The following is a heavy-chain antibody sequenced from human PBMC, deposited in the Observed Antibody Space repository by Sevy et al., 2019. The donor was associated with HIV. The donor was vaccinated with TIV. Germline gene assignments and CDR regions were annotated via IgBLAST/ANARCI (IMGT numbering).Heavy chain of an antibody. J-gene: IGHJ4*02. V-gene: IGHV3-48*02. CDR3: AREHHDIEYFDQ. D-gene: IGHD5-12*01. Sequence: GGSLRLSCAASGFIFSNNGINWVRQAPGKGLEWVSYISSSSSTIYHADSVKGRFTISRDSAKNSVYLQMNSLRDEDTAVYYRAREHHDIEYFDQRGQGTLVTVSS. CDR2: ISSSSSTI. CDR1: GFIFSNNG.